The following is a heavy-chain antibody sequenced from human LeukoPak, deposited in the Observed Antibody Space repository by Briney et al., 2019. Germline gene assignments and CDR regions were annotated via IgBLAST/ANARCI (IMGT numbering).Heavy chain of an antibody. Sequence: SGGSLRLSCAASGFTFSSYSMNWVRQAPGKGLEWVSSISSSSSYIYYADSVKGRFTISRDNAKNSLYLQMNSLRAEDTAVYYCARESLGLTVVTPHGHAFDIWGQGTMVTVSS. J-gene: IGHJ3*02. CDR1: GFTFSSYS. CDR2: ISSSSSYI. V-gene: IGHV3-21*01. CDR3: ARESLGLTVVTPHGHAFDI. D-gene: IGHD4-23*01.